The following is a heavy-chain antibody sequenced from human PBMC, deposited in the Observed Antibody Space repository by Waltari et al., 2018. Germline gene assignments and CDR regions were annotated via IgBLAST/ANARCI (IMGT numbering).Heavy chain of an antibody. J-gene: IGHJ3*01. Sequence: EVQLVESGGDLVQPGRSLRLSCAASGFTFDDYAMQWVRQSPGKGLEWVAGISWNGRSIQYVDSVKGRFTISRDNAKNSLYLQMNSLRVEDTALYYCAKDGDYYRRWGAFDFWGQGTMVTVSS. V-gene: IGHV3-9*01. D-gene: IGHD3-10*01. CDR2: ISWNGRSI. CDR3: AKDGDYYRRWGAFDF. CDR1: GFTFDDYA.